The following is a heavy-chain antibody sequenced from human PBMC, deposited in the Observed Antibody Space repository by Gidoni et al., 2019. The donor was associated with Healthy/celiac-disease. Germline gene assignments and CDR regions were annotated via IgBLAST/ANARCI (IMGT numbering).Heavy chain of an antibody. Sequence: LSLTCAVYGGSFSGYYWSWISQPPGKGLEWIGEINHSGSTNYNPSLKSRVTISVDTSKNQFSLKLSSVTAADTAVYYCAEGGVVAATQNAFDIWGQGTMVTVSS. V-gene: IGHV4-34*01. CDR2: INHSGST. D-gene: IGHD2-15*01. CDR3: AEGGVVAATQNAFDI. CDR1: GGSFSGYY. J-gene: IGHJ3*02.